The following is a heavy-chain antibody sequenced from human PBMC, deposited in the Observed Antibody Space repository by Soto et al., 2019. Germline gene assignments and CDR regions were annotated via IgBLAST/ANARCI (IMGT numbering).Heavy chain of an antibody. CDR2: IYPGDSDT. D-gene: IGHD6-19*01. J-gene: IGHJ4*02. V-gene: IGHV5-51*01. Sequence: PGEPLKISYQGSGYSFTSYWIGWVRPLPGKGLEWMGIIYPGDSDTRYSPSFQGQVTISADKSISTAYLQWSSLKASDTAMYYCTRRRSSGWFRSFDYWGQGTLVAVSS. CDR1: GYSFTSYW. CDR3: TRRRSSGWFRSFDY.